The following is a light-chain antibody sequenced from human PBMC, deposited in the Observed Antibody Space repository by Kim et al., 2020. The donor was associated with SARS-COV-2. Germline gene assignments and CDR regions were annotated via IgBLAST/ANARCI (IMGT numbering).Light chain of an antibody. CDR2: GVS. Sequence: GQSITISCTGSSSDIGAYTYVSWYQQNPGKAPKLLIYGVSHRPAGISDRFSGSKSGNTASLTISGLQAEDEGHYSCNSYAGSSNWVFGGGTQLTVL. J-gene: IGLJ3*02. CDR1: SSDIGAYTY. V-gene: IGLV2-14*03. CDR3: NSYAGSSNWV.